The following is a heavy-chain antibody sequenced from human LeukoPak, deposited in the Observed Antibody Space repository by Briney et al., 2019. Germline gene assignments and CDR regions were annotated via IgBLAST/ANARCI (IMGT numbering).Heavy chain of an antibody. CDR3: AKGRSTSWVRSPIDV. Sequence: GGSLRLSGAASGFTFSSYWMHWVLQAPGKGLVWVSRINIDGSSTSYADSVKGRFTISRDNAKNTLYLQMNSLRAEDTAIYYCAKGRSTSWVRSPIDVWGQGTTVTVSS. V-gene: IGHV3-74*01. CDR1: GFTFSSYW. D-gene: IGHD3-16*01. J-gene: IGHJ6*02. CDR2: INIDGSST.